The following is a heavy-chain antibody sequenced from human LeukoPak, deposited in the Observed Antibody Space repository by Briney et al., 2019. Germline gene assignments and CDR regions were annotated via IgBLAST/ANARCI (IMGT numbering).Heavy chain of an antibody. V-gene: IGHV4-4*09. Sequence: SETLSLTCTVSGGSISGNYWSWIRQPPGQGLEWIAYIHSSGYTNYNPSLKSRVTISVDTSNNQFSLEVTSVTAADTAMYYCTKRQGPTSGSYDYFDPWGQGALVTVSS. CDR2: IHSSGYT. J-gene: IGHJ5*02. CDR1: GGSISGNY. CDR3: TKRQGPTSGSYDYFDP. D-gene: IGHD1-26*01.